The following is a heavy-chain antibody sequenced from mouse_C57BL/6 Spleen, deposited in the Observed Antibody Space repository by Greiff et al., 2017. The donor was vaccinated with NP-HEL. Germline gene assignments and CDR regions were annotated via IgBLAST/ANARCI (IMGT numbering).Heavy chain of an antibody. D-gene: IGHD2-4*01. CDR3: APYDYEGMDY. CDR1: GYTFTSYW. CDR2: IHPNSGST. Sequence: QLQQPGAELVKPGASVKLSCKASGYTFTSYWMHWVKQRTGQGLEWIGMIHPNSGSTNYNEKFKSKATLTVDKSSSTAYMQLSSLTSEDSAVYYCAPYDYEGMDYWGQGTSVTVSS. J-gene: IGHJ4*01. V-gene: IGHV1-64*01.